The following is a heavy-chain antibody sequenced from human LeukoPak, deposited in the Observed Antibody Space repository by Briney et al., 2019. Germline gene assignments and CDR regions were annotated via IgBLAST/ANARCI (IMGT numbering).Heavy chain of an antibody. D-gene: IGHD6-6*01. V-gene: IGHV4-34*01. CDR2: INHSGST. CDR3: ARGRGSSIDY. Sequence: AETLSLTCAVYGGSFSGYYWSWLRQPPGKGLEWMGEINHSGSTNYNPSLKSRVTISVDTSKNQFSLKLSSVTAADTAGEYCARGRGSSIDYWGQGTLVTVSS. J-gene: IGHJ4*02. CDR1: GGSFSGYY.